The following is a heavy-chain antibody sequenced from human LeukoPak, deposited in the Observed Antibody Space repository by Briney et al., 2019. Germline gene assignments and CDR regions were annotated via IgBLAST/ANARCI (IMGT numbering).Heavy chain of an antibody. CDR3: ARGLVWESYYYYMDV. V-gene: IGHV4-61*02. CDR1: GGSIRSGSYY. CDR2: IYTSGST. Sequence: SETLSVTCTVSGGSIRSGSYYWSWIRQPAGKGLEWIGRIYTSGSTNYNPSLKSRVTISVDTSKNQFSLKLSSVTAADTAVYYCARGLVWESYYYYMDVWGKGTTVTVSS. D-gene: IGHD6-13*01. J-gene: IGHJ6*03.